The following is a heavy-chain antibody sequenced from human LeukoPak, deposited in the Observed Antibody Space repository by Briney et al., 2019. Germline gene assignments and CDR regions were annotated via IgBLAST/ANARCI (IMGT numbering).Heavy chain of an antibody. CDR1: GFTFSSYA. CDR2: ISGSGGNT. CDR3: ANPTAAPGGY. Sequence: GGSLRLSCAASGFTFSSYAMSWVRQAPGKGLEWVSVISGSGGNTYYADSVKGRFTISRDNSKNTLYLQLNSLRAEDTAVYYCANPTAAPGGYWGQGTLVTVSS. V-gene: IGHV3-23*01. D-gene: IGHD1-14*01. J-gene: IGHJ4*02.